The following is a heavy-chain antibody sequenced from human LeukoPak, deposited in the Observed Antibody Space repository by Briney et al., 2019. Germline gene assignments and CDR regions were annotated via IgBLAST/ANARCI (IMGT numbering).Heavy chain of an antibody. D-gene: IGHD2-15*01. CDR2: INPSGGTT. J-gene: IGHJ4*02. Sequence: ASVKVSCKASGYTFTSYYMHWVRQAPGQGLERMGIINPSGGTTTYAQKFQGRVTMTRDTSTSTVYMELSSLRSEDTAVCYCARGGDIVVVEAAVTDFDYWGQGTLVTVSS. V-gene: IGHV1-46*01. CDR1: GYTFTSYY. CDR3: ARGGDIVVVEAAVTDFDY.